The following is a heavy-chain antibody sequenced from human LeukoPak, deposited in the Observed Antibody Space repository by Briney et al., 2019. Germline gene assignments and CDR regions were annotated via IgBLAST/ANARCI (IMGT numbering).Heavy chain of an antibody. V-gene: IGHV1-46*01. D-gene: IGHD2-8*01. CDR2: INPSGCST. J-gene: IGHJ1*01. CDR3: ARSGWILYSEGLQH. Sequence: GASVNVSCNASVYTLPIYYMHWVRQAPGKAREWMGIINPSGCSTSCAQKIQRRDTMNRHTSTSTVYRKLSSLRSEDTAVYYCARSGWILYSEGLQHWGQGTLVTVSS. CDR1: VYTLPIYY.